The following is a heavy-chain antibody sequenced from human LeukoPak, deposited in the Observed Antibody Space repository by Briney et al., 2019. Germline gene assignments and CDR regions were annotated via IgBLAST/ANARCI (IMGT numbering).Heavy chain of an antibody. CDR1: GFTFSSYA. CDR2: ISSNGGST. D-gene: IGHD6-13*01. Sequence: PGGSLRLSCSASGFTFSSYAMHWVRQAPGKGLEYVSVISSNGGSTYYADSVKGRFTISRDNSKNTLYLQMSSLRAEDTAVYYCVKGDIAAAGTQGFDYWGQGTLVTVSS. CDR3: VKGDIAAAGTQGFDY. J-gene: IGHJ4*02. V-gene: IGHV3-64D*06.